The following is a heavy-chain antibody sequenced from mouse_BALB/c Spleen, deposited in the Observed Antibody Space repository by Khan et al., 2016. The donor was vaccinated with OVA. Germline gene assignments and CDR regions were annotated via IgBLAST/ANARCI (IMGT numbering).Heavy chain of an antibody. V-gene: IGHV1S135*01. D-gene: IGHD2-2*01. CDR1: GYSFTSYY. J-gene: IGHJ3*01. CDR2: IDPFSGGT. CDR3: TRHGYVAWFTY. Sequence: VQLQQSGPELMKPGASVKISCKASGYSFTSYYIHWVMQSHGKSLEWIGYIDPFSGGTTYNQKFKGKATLNVDKPSSPAYIHLINLTSEYSAVYYCTRHGYVAWFTYWGQGTLVTVSA.